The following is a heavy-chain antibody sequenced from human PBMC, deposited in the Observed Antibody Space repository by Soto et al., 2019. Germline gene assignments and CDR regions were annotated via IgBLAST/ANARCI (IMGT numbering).Heavy chain of an antibody. CDR2: ISAYNGNI. J-gene: IGHJ4*02. Sequence: QVQLVQSGAEVKKSGASVKVSCKASGYTFTNYGITWVRQAPGQGLEWMGWISAYNGNINYAQKFQGRVTLTTDTSTSTAYLELRSLTTDDTAVYYSARDFDYWGQGTLVTVSS. CDR1: GYTFTNYG. V-gene: IGHV1-18*01. CDR3: ARDFDY.